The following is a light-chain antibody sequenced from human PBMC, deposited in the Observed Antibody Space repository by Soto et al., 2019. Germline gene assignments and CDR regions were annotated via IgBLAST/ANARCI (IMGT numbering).Light chain of an antibody. J-gene: IGKJ3*01. Sequence: EIVLTQSPGTLSLSPGERATLSCRASQSVSSTYLAWYQQKPGQAPRLLIFGASSRATGIPDRFSGSGSGTDFTLTISRLKPEDFAVYYCQQDVRSPYTFGPGTKLDIK. V-gene: IGKV3-20*01. CDR3: QQDVRSPYT. CDR1: QSVSSTY. CDR2: GAS.